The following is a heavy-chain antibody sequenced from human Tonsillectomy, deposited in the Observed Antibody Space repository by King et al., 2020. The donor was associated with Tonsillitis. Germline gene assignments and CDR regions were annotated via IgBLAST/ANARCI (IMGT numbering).Heavy chain of an antibody. Sequence: VQLQQWGAGLLKPSETLSLTCAVYGGSFSGYYWSWIRQPPGKGLEWIGEINHSGSTNYNPSLKSRVTISVDTSKNQFSLKLSSVTAADMAVYYCARVKRDGYIDFDYWGQGTLVTVSS. D-gene: IGHD5-24*01. CDR2: INHSGST. J-gene: IGHJ4*02. V-gene: IGHV4-34*01. CDR3: ARVKRDGYIDFDY. CDR1: GGSFSGYY.